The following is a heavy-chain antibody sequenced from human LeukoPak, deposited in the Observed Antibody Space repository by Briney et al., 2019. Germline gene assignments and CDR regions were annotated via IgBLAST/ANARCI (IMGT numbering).Heavy chain of an antibody. D-gene: IGHD2-21*02. CDR1: GGSNSGSDYY. Sequence: SETLSLTCTVSGGSNSGSDYYWGWIRQPPGKGLEWIGSIYYSGRTFYNPSLKSRVTISVDTSRNQFSLKLSSVTAADTAVYYCARDDGRGVVTPYWGQGTLVTVSS. CDR2: IYYSGRT. CDR3: ARDDGRGVVTPY. J-gene: IGHJ4*02. V-gene: IGHV4-39*07.